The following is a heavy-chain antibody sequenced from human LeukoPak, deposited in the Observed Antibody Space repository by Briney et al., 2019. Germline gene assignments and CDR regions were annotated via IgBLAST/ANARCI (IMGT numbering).Heavy chain of an antibody. D-gene: IGHD5-18*01. Sequence: GGSLRLSCAASGFTFSDYYMSWIRQAPGKGLEWVSYISSSGSTIYYADSVKGRFTISRDNAKNSLYLQMNSLRAEDTAVYYCARANVDTARNWFDPWGQGTLVTVSS. J-gene: IGHJ5*02. CDR3: ARANVDTARNWFDP. CDR1: GFTFSDYY. V-gene: IGHV3-11*04. CDR2: ISSSGSTI.